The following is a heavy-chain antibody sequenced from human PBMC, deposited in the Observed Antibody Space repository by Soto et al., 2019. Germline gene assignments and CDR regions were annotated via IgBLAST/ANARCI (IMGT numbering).Heavy chain of an antibody. CDR2: ISDDGSNK. J-gene: IGHJ4*02. CDR3: AATYSGSDYAVDY. CDR1: GFTFSSYG. V-gene: IGHV3-30*03. Sequence: VQLVESGGGVVQPGRSLRLSCAASGFTFSSYGMHWVRQAPGKGLEWVAVISDDGSNKYYADSVKGRFTISRDNSKTTLWLQRNSLTPEDRAVFYCAATYSGSDYAVDYWGQGTLVTVSS. D-gene: IGHD1-26*01.